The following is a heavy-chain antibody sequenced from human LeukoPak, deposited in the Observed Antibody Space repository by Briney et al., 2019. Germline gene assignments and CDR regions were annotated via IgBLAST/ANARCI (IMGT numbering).Heavy chain of an antibody. Sequence: SETLSLTCTVSGGSISSSSYYWGWIRQPPGKGLEWIGSIYYSGSTYYNPSLKSRVTISVDTSKNQFSLKLSSVTAADTAVYYCARRIAALTLDYWGQGTLVTVSS. CDR2: IYYSGST. CDR1: GGSISSSSYY. J-gene: IGHJ4*02. D-gene: IGHD6-6*01. CDR3: ARRIAALTLDY. V-gene: IGHV4-39*01.